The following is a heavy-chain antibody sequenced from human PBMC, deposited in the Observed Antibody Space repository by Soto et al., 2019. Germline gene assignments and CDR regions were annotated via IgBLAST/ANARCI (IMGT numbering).Heavy chain of an antibody. Sequence: PSETLSLTCTVSGGSIGSGGYYWNWIRQPAGKGLEWIGRIYASGHTIYNPSLESRVTMSVDTSKHQFSLKLNSVTAADTAVYYCARSPSTSSIGTFDIWGQGTVVTVSS. CDR2: IYASGHT. J-gene: IGHJ3*02. CDR3: ARSPSTSSIGTFDI. V-gene: IGHV4-61*02. D-gene: IGHD6-6*01. CDR1: GGSIGSGGYY.